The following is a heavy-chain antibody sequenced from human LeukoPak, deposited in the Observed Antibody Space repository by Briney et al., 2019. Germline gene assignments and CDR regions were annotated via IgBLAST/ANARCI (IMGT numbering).Heavy chain of an antibody. Sequence: ASVKVSCKASGYTFTGYYMHWVRQAPGQGLEWMGWINPNSGGTNYAQKFQGRVTMTRDTSISTAYMELSRLRSDDTAVYYCAIDSSRDGYNWINYWGQGTLVTVSS. CDR2: INPNSGGT. V-gene: IGHV1-2*02. J-gene: IGHJ4*02. CDR1: GYTFTGYY. D-gene: IGHD5-24*01. CDR3: AIDSSRDGYNWINY.